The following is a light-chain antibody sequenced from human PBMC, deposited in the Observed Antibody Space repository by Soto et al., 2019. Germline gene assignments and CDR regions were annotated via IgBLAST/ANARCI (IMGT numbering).Light chain of an antibody. CDR2: NNN. J-gene: IGLJ1*01. V-gene: IGLV1-44*01. CDR1: SSNIGTNA. CDR3: AAWDDSLNGYV. Sequence: QSVLTQPPSASGTPGQRVTISCSGGSSNIGTNAVNWYQQLPGTAPKLLIYNNNQRPSGVPDRFSGSKSGTSASLAISGLQSEDEADYYCAAWDDSLNGYVFGTGIKLTVL.